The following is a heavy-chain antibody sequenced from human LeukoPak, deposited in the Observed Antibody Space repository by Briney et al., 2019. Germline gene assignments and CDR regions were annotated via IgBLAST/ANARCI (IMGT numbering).Heavy chain of an antibody. V-gene: IGHV1-18*01. CDR3: ARALVDGYKELGY. CDR1: GYTFTTYG. Sequence: ASVNVSCKASGYTFTTYGITWVRQAPGQGLEWMGWISAYNGNTNYAQKLQGRVTMTTDTSTSTAYMELRSLRSDDTAVYYCARALVDGYKELGYWGQGTLVTVS. D-gene: IGHD5-24*01. J-gene: IGHJ4*02. CDR2: ISAYNGNT.